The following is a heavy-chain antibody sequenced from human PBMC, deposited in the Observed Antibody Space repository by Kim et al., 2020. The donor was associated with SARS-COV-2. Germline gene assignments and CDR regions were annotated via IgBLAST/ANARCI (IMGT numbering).Heavy chain of an antibody. CDR1: GFTFSTYW. V-gene: IGHV3-7*03. CDR2: IKQDGSDK. CDR3: ARVRGGIIVGTMDQ. Sequence: GGSLRLSCAASGFTFSTYWMSWVRQAPGKGLDWVANIKQDGSDKNYVDSVKGRFTISRDNAKKSLYLQMNSLRVEDTAVYYCARVRGGIIVGTMDQWGQGTLVTVSS. J-gene: IGHJ4*02. D-gene: IGHD2-2*01.